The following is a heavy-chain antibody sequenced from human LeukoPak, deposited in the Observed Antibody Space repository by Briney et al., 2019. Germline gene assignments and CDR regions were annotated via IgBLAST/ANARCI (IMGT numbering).Heavy chain of an antibody. Sequence: AGGSLRLSCVAPGFTFSIYTMSWVRQAPGKGLEWVSSITSSSSSMYSADSVKGRLTISRDNAKNSLYLQMNSLRAEDTAVYYCARDLAWGGYWGQGTLVTVSS. CDR3: ARDLAWGGY. CDR2: ITSSSSSM. J-gene: IGHJ4*02. CDR1: GFTFSIYT. V-gene: IGHV3-21*01. D-gene: IGHD7-27*01.